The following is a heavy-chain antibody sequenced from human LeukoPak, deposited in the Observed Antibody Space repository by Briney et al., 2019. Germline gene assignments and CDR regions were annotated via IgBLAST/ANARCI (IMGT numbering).Heavy chain of an antibody. CDR2: IRYDGSNK. CDR1: GFTFSSYG. D-gene: IGHD3-22*01. CDR3: AKDPYYYDSSGYYYFDY. Sequence: GGSLRLSCAASGFTFSSYGMHWVRQAPGKGLEWVAFIRYDGSNKYYAGSVKGRFTISRDNSKNTLYLQMNSLRAEDTAVYYCAKDPYYYDSSGYYYFDYWGQGTLVTVSS. V-gene: IGHV3-30*02. J-gene: IGHJ4*02.